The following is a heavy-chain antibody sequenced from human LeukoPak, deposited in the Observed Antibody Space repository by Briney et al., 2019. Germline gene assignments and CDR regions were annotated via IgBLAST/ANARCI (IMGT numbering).Heavy chain of an antibody. CDR2: INPNSGGT. J-gene: IGHJ4*02. V-gene: IGHV1-2*02. CDR3: ARERNSNYGRYFNY. D-gene: IGHD4-17*01. CDR1: GYTFTGYY. Sequence: ASVKVSCKASGYTFTGYYMHWVRQAPGQGLEWMGWINPNSGGTNYAQKFQGRVTMTRDTSISTAYMKLSRLRSDDTAVYYCARERNSNYGRYFNYWGQGTLVTVSS.